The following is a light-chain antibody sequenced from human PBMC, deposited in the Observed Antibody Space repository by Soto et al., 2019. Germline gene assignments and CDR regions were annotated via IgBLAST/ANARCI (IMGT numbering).Light chain of an antibody. J-gene: IGLJ1*01. CDR1: SSDVGGSNY. CDR3: GSYTSSSTLYV. CDR2: DVS. V-gene: IGLV2-14*01. Sequence: QAASVSGSPGQSITISCTGTSSDVGGSNYVSWYQQHPGKAPKLMIYDVSNRPSGVSNRFSGSKSGNTASLTISGLQAEDEADYYCGSYTSSSTLYVFGTGTKLTVL.